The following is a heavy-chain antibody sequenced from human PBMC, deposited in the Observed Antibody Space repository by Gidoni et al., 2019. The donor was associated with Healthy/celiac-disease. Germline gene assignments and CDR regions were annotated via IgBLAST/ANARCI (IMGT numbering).Heavy chain of an antibody. D-gene: IGHD6-13*01. V-gene: IGHV5-51*01. Sequence: EVQLVQSGAEVKKPGESLKISCKGSGYSFTSYWIGWVRQMPGKGLEWMGIIYPGDSDTRYSPSFQGQVTISADKSISTAYLQWSSLKASDTAMYYCASAGALAAAGHSYYYYGMDVWGQGTTVTVSS. CDR2: IYPGDSDT. J-gene: IGHJ6*02. CDR1: GYSFTSYW. CDR3: ASAGALAAAGHSYYYYGMDV.